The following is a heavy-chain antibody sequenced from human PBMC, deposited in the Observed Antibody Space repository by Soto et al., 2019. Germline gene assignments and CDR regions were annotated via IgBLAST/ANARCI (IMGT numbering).Heavy chain of an antibody. D-gene: IGHD3-22*01. CDR1: GFTFSSYA. J-gene: IGHJ6*02. Sequence: PGGSLRLSCAASGFTFSSYAMSWVRQAPGKGLEWVSAISGSGGSTYYADSVKGRFTISRDNSKNTLYLQMNSLRAEDTAVYYCAKDRAYYYDSPEFYYGMDVWGQGTTVTVSS. V-gene: IGHV3-23*01. CDR3: AKDRAYYYDSPEFYYGMDV. CDR2: ISGSGGST.